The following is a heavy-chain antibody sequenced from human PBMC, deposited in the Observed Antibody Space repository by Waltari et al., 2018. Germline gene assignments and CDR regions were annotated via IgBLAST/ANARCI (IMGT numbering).Heavy chain of an antibody. CDR1: GGSFSGSY. CDR2: IDHSGST. V-gene: IGHV4-34*01. D-gene: IGHD1-1*01. CDR3: ATVALSMAYDAFDI. Sequence: QVQLQQWGAGLLKPSETLSLTCAVYGGSFSGSYWSWIRQPPGKGLEWIGEIDHSGSTNYNPALKRRVTISVDTSKNEFSLKLSSVTAADTAVYYCATVALSMAYDAFDIWGQGTMVTVSS. J-gene: IGHJ3*02.